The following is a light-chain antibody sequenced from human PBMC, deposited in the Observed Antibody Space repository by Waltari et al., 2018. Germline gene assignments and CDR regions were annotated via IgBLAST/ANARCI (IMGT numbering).Light chain of an antibody. CDR1: SSDVGSYNY. CDR3: SSYMDTTTLEL. V-gene: IGLV2-14*03. J-gene: IGLJ2*01. Sequence: QSALTQPASVSGSPGQSITISCTGTSSDVGSYNYVSWYQQHPGKAPNLIIYDVTNRPSGVSNRFSVSTSGNTASLTISGLQAEDEADYYCSSYMDTTTLELFGGGTSLTVL. CDR2: DVT.